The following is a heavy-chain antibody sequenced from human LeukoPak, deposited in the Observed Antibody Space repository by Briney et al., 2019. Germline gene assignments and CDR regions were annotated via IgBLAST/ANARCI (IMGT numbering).Heavy chain of an antibody. CDR3: ARRGAGFFDY. Sequence: YWSWIRQPPGKRLEWIGYIYYLGSTNYNPSLTSRVTISVDTSKNQFSLKLTSVTAADTAVYYCARRGAGFFDYWGQGALVTVSS. D-gene: IGHD1-26*01. CDR2: IYYLGST. CDR1: Y. V-gene: IGHV4-59*08. J-gene: IGHJ4*02.